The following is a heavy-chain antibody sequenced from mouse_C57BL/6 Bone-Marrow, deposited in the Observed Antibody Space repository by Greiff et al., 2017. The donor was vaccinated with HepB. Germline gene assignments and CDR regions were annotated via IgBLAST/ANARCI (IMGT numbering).Heavy chain of an antibody. V-gene: IGHV1-64*01. CDR3: ARWGYDRIMDY. D-gene: IGHD2-2*01. J-gene: IGHJ4*01. Sequence: QVQLQQPGAELVKPGASVKLSCKASGYTFTSYWMHWVKQRPGQGLEWIGMIHPNSGSTNYNEKFKSKATLTVDKSSSTAYMQLSSLTSEDSAVYYCARWGYDRIMDYWGQGTSVTVSS. CDR1: GYTFTSYW. CDR2: IHPNSGST.